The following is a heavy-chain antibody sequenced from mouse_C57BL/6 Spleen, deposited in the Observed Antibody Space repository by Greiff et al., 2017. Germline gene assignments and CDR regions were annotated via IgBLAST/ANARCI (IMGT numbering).Heavy chain of an antibody. V-gene: IGHV2-3*01. CDR2: IWGDGST. Sequence: VQLKESGPGLVAPSQSLSITCTVSGFSLTSYGVSWVRQPPGKGLEWLGVIWGDGSTHYHSALISRLSISKVNSKCHVFLNLNSLQTDDTATYYCANHWSFYYWGQGTTLTVSS. CDR1: GFSLTSYG. J-gene: IGHJ2*01. CDR3: ANHWSFYY.